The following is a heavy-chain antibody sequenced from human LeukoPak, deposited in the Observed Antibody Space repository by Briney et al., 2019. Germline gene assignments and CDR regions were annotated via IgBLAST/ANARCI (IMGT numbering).Heavy chain of an antibody. V-gene: IGHV3-15*01. CDR3: TTVWFGEFFGEGAYDY. CDR2: IKSKTDGGTT. CDR1: GFTFSSYS. D-gene: IGHD3-10*01. Sequence: GGSLRLSCAASGFTFSSYSMNWVRQAREKGLEWVGCIKSKTDGGTTDYAAPVKGRFTISRDDSKNTLYLQMNSLKTEDTAVYYCTTVWFGEFFGEGAYDYWGQGTLVTVSS. J-gene: IGHJ4*02.